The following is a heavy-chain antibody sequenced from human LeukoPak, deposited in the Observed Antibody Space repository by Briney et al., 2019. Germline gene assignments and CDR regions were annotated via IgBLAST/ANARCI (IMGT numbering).Heavy chain of an antibody. CDR2: ISPQSGGT. Sequence: GASVKVSCMASGYTFTGYYMHWVRQAPGQGLEWMGWISPQSGGTNYAQKFQGRVTMTRDTSISTAYMELSRLRSDDTAVYYCARDRDTGYGDTGEFDYWGQGTLVTVSS. D-gene: IGHD4-17*01. J-gene: IGHJ4*02. CDR1: GYTFTGYY. CDR3: ARDRDTGYGDTGEFDY. V-gene: IGHV1-2*02.